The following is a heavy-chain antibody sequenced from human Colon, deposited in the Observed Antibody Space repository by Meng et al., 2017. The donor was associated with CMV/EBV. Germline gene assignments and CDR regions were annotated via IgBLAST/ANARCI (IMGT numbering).Heavy chain of an antibody. CDR2: ISKDGSNQ. CDR3: ARDRVYGMDV. CDR1: GFTFSNSD. J-gene: IGHJ6*02. V-gene: IGHV3-30-3*01. Sequence: GESLKISCVASGFTFSNSDMHWVRQAPGKGLEWVAVISKDGSNQYYPDSVKGRFTLSRDNSQNMLYLQMDTLRVDDTAVYYCARDRVYGMDVWGQGTTVTVSS.